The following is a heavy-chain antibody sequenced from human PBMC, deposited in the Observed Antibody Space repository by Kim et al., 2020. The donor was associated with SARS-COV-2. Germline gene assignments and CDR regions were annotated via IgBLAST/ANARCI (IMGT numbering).Heavy chain of an antibody. V-gene: IGHV3-30*07. Sequence: ADSVKGRFTISRDNSKSTLYVQMNSLRAEDTAVYYCARDNGIAAAAKVDYWGQGTLVTVSS. CDR3: ARDNGIAAAAKVDY. J-gene: IGHJ4*02. D-gene: IGHD6-13*01.